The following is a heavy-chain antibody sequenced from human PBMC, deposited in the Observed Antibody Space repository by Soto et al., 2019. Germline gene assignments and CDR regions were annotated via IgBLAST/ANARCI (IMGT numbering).Heavy chain of an antibody. CDR2: FDPEDGET. Sequence: GASVNVSCKVSGYTLTELAIHWVRQAPGKGLEWMGGFDPEDGETIYAQKFQGRVTMTEDTSTDTAYMELSSLRSEDTAVYYCATVIGSGWYSFDYWGQGTLVTVSS. V-gene: IGHV1-24*01. J-gene: IGHJ4*02. D-gene: IGHD6-19*01. CDR3: ATVIGSGWYSFDY. CDR1: GYTLTELA.